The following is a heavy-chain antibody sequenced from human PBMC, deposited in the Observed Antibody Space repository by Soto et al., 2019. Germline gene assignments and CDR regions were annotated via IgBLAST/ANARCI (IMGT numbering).Heavy chain of an antibody. V-gene: IGHV3-30*18. CDR2: ISYDGSNK. J-gene: IGHJ6*02. CDR3: AKDVSYYEFWVYGMDV. CDR1: GFTFSSYG. Sequence: GGSLRLSCAASGFTFSSYGMHWVRQAPGKGLEWVAVISYDGSNKYYADSVKGRFTISRDNSKNTLYLQRNSLRAEDTAVYYCAKDVSYYEFWVYGMDVWGQGTTVTVSS. D-gene: IGHD3-3*01.